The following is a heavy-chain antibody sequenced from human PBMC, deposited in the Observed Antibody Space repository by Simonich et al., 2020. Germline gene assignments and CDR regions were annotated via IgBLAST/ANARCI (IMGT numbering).Heavy chain of an antibody. CDR3: ARANERDY. CDR2: ISSRSSYI. V-gene: IGHV3-21*01. D-gene: IGHD1-1*01. CDR1: GFTFSSYS. J-gene: IGHJ4*02. Sequence: EVQLVESGGGLVKPGGSLRLSCAASGFTFSSYSMNWVRQAPVRGLEWGHSISSRSSYIYHADSVKGRFTISRYNAKNSLYLQMNSLRAEDTAVYYCARANERDYWGQGTLVTVSS.